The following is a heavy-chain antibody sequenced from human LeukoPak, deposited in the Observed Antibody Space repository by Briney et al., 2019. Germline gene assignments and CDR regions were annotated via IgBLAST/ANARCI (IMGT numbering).Heavy chain of an antibody. Sequence: ASVKVSCKASGYTFTSYAMNWVRQAPGQGLEWMGWINTNTGNPTYAQGFTGRFVFSLDTSVSTACLQISSLKAEDTAVYYCASPRPVNTYDFWSGYAYYYYGMDVWGQGTTVTVSS. CDR2: INTNTGNP. CDR1: GYTFTSYA. V-gene: IGHV7-4-1*02. CDR3: ASPRPVNTYDFWSGYAYYYYGMDV. D-gene: IGHD3-3*01. J-gene: IGHJ6*02.